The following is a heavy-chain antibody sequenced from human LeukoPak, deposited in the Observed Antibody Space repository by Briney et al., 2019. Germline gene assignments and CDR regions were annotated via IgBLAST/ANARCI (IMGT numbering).Heavy chain of an antibody. CDR1: GFTFSSYA. V-gene: IGHV3-30-3*01. CDR2: ISYDGSNK. D-gene: IGHD3-22*01. Sequence: GRSLRLSCAASGFTFSSYAMHWVRQAPGKGLEWVAVISYDGSNKYYADSVKGRFTISRDNSKNTLYLQMNSLRAEDTAVYYCARFGNYYDSSGYRTEWGQGTLVTVSS. CDR3: ARFGNYYDSSGYRTE. J-gene: IGHJ4*02.